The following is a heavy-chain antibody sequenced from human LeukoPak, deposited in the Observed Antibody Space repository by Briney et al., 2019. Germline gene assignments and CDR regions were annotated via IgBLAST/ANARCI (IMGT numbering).Heavy chain of an antibody. Sequence: GGSLRLSCAASGFTFSSYWMPWVRQAPGKGLVWVSRIKGDGSSTTYADSVKGRFTISRDNAKNTLYLQMNSLRAEDTAVYYCAKPPKYSGYIYWGQGTLVTVSS. CDR3: AKPPKYSGYIY. D-gene: IGHD5-12*01. J-gene: IGHJ4*02. CDR2: IKGDGSST. CDR1: GFTFSSYW. V-gene: IGHV3-74*01.